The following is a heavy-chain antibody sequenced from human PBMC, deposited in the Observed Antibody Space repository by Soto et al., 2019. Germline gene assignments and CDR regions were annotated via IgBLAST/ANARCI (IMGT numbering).Heavy chain of an antibody. Sequence: GGSLRLSCAASGFTFSSYGMDWVRQAPGKXLEWVAVISYDGSNKYYADSVKGRFTISRDNSKNTLYLQMNSLRAEDTAVYYCAKWGSWYCSSTSCPSTFDYWGQGTLVTVSS. CDR1: GFTFSSYG. J-gene: IGHJ4*02. V-gene: IGHV3-30*18. D-gene: IGHD2-2*01. CDR3: AKWGSWYCSSTSCPSTFDY. CDR2: ISYDGSNK.